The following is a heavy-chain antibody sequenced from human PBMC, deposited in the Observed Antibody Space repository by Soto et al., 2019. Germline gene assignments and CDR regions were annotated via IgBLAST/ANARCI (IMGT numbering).Heavy chain of an antibody. CDR1: GGTFISYA. V-gene: IGHV1-69*06. D-gene: IGHD3-22*01. J-gene: IGHJ3*02. CDR2: IIPIFCTA. CDR3: ARGNLGRAYYDSSGSNAFDR. Sequence: SVKVSCKASGGTFISYAISWLRQAAGQGLEWMGGIIPIFCTANYPQKFQGRVTITADKSTSTAHMEPSSLRCEYPAVYYCARGNLGRAYYDSSGSNAFDRWGQGTMVTASS.